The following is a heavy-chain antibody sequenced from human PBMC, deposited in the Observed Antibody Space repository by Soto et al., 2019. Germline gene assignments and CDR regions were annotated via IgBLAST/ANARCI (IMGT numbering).Heavy chain of an antibody. CDR1: GFTVSSNY. CDR2: IYSGGST. CDR3: ASQAYYYDSSGYYKSHAFDI. D-gene: IGHD3-22*01. J-gene: IGHJ3*02. Sequence: GGSLRLSCAASGFTVSSNYMSWVRQAPGKGLEWVSVIYSGGSTYYADSVKGRFTISSDNSKNTLYLQMNSLRAEDAAVYYCASQAYYYDSSGYYKSHAFDIWGQGTMVTVSS. V-gene: IGHV3-53*01.